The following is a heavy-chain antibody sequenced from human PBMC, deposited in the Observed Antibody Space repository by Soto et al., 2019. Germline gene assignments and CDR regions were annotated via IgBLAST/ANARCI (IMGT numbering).Heavy chain of an antibody. V-gene: IGHV3-23*01. Sequence: PGGSLRLSCAASGFTFSDYAMTWVRQAPGKGLEWLSSISGSGIGTYYADSVKGRFTISRDNSINTLYLQMHSLRAEDTALYYCAKDQADYYYFGTDVWGQGTTVTSP. J-gene: IGHJ6*02. CDR1: GFTFSDYA. CDR3: AKDQADYYYFGTDV. CDR2: ISGSGIGT.